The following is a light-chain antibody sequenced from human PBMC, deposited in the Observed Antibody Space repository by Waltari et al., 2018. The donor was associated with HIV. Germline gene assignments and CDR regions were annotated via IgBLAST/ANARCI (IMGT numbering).Light chain of an antibody. CDR1: XSVLYRSNNKNY. CDR3: QQYYNTPQT. CDR2: XXX. V-gene: IGKV4-1*01. Sequence: DIVLXQSPDSLAVSLGERAXINXKSRXSVLYRSNNKNYLAWYKQKPGQPPKLXIXXXXXXXXXVPDRFXGSGSGTDFTLTISXLQAEXVXVYYCQQYYNTPQTFGQGTKVEIK. J-gene: IGKJ1*01.